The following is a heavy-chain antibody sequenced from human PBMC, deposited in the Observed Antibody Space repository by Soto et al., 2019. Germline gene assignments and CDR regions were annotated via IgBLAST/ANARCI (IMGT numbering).Heavy chain of an antibody. V-gene: IGHV1-2*06. CDR2: MNVGTGGT. CDR3: ARDGNFALRGYSFGFDF. CDR1: GYRFTTHY. D-gene: IGHD5-18*01. J-gene: IGHJ4*02. Sequence: ASVKVSCKASGYRFTTHYIHWVRQAPGQGLEWMGRMNVGTGGTTYAHKFQGRVTMTRDTSIRTAYLEVSSVKSDDTAMYYCARDGNFALRGYSFGFDFWGQGTLVTVSS.